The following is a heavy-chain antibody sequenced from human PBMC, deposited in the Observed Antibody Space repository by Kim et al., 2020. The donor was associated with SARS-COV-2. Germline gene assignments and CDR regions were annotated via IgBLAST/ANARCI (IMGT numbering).Heavy chain of an antibody. J-gene: IGHJ3*02. CDR2: IRSKANSYAT. CDR3: TRLDSSSPTDAFDI. V-gene: IGHV3-73*01. Sequence: GGSLRLSCAASGFTFSGSALHWVRQASGKGLEWVGRIRSKANSYATAYAASVKGRFTISRDDSKNTAYLQMNSLKTEDTAVYYCTRLDSSSPTDAFDIWGQGTMVTVSS. CDR1: GFTFSGSA. D-gene: IGHD6-13*01.